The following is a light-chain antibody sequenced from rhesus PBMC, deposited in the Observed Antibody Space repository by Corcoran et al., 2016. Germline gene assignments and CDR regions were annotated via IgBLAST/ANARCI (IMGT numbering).Light chain of an antibody. CDR1: QSLLHSNGYTY. CDR3: FQDIQLPYS. Sequence: DIVMTQTPLSLPVTPGEPASISCRSSQSLLHSNGYTYLFWYLQKPGQSPQVLIYLGSNRASGVPDRFSGSGSGTDFTLKISRVEAGDVGVYYCFQDIQLPYSFGQGTKVEIK. J-gene: IGKJ2*01. CDR2: LGS. V-gene: IGKV2-78*01.